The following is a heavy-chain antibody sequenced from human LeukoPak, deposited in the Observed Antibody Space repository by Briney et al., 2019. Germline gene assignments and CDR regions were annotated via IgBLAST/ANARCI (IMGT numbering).Heavy chain of an antibody. Sequence: GGSLRLSCAASGFTFSSYGMHWARQAPGKGLEWVAFIRYDGSNKYYADSVKGRFTISRDNSKNTLYLQVNSLRAEDTAVYYCAKLSHSYGPSYFDYWGQGTLVTVSS. CDR1: GFTFSSYG. D-gene: IGHD5-18*01. CDR3: AKLSHSYGPSYFDY. CDR2: IRYDGSNK. V-gene: IGHV3-30*02. J-gene: IGHJ4*02.